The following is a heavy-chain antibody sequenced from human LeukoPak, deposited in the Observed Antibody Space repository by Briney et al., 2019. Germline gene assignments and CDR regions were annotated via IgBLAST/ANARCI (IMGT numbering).Heavy chain of an antibody. CDR2: IIPIFGTA. Sequence: SVKVSCKASGGTFSSYAISWVRQAPGQGLEWMGGIIPIFGTANYAQKFQGRVTITADESTSTAYMELSSLRSEDTAVYYCARLRILLWFGSQNKSFDYWGQGTLVTVSS. D-gene: IGHD3-10*01. V-gene: IGHV1-69*13. CDR3: ARLRILLWFGSQNKSFDY. CDR1: GGTFSSYA. J-gene: IGHJ4*02.